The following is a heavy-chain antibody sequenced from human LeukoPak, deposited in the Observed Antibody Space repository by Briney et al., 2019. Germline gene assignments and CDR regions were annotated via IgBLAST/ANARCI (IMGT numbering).Heavy chain of an antibody. CDR1: GFTFSSYS. J-gene: IGHJ4*02. D-gene: IGHD6-19*01. CDR2: ISSSSSNI. CDR3: IVLAVTATLGFDY. Sequence: PGGSLRLSCAASGFTFSSYSMNWVRQAPGKGLEWVSYISSSSSNIYYADSVKSRFTISRDNAKNSPYLQMNSLRAEDTAVYYCIVLAVTATLGFDYWGQGTLVTVSS. V-gene: IGHV3-48*01.